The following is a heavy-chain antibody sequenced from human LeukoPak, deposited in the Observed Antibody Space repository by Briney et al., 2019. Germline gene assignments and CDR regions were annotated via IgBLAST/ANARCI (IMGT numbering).Heavy chain of an antibody. V-gene: IGHV4-59*08. CDR2: IYYSGST. D-gene: IGHD6-19*01. CDR3: ARQGMYSSGWYYFDY. J-gene: IGHJ4*02. CDR1: GGSISSYY. Sequence: PSETLSLTCTVSGGSISSYYWSWIRQPPGKGLEWIGYIYYSGSTNYNPSVKSRVTISVDTSKNQFSLKLSSVTAADTAVYYCARQGMYSSGWYYFDYWGQGTLVTVSS.